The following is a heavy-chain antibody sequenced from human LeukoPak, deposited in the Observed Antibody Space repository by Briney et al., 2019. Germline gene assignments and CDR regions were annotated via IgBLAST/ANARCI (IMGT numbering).Heavy chain of an antibody. CDR2: IKQDGSQK. CDR3: ARGNWANDY. V-gene: IGHV3-7*01. CDR1: GFTFTTYW. D-gene: IGHD7-27*01. Sequence: GGSLRLSCAASGFTFTTYWMTWVRQAPGKGLEWVANIKQDGSQKYYVDSVKGRFTISRDNAKNSLYLQMNSLKAEDTVVYYCARGNWANDYWGQGTLVTVSS. J-gene: IGHJ4*02.